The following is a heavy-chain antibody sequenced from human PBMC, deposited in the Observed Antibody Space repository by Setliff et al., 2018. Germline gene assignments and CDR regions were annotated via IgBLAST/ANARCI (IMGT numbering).Heavy chain of an antibody. V-gene: IGHV1-18*01. Sequence: ASVKVSCKASGYTFTSYGISWVRQAPGQGLEWMGWISGYNGNTKYAQKFQGRVTITADKSTSTAYMELSSLRSEDTAVYYCARSPPSILVGAIDYWGQGTLVTVS. CDR2: ISGYNGNT. CDR1: GYTFTSYG. CDR3: ARSPPSILVGAIDY. J-gene: IGHJ4*02. D-gene: IGHD1-26*01.